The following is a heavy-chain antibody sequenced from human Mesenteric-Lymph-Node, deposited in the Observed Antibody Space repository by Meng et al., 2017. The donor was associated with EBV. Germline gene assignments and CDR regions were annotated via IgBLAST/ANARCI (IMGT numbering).Heavy chain of an antibody. D-gene: IGHD3-22*01. CDR1: GNSSSSSNW. CDR2: IYQSGST. J-gene: IGHJ5*02. CDR3: ARESYYDSRGPWFDP. V-gene: IGHV4-4*02. Sequence: QVQLNNWGPGVVTPSVTLSLTCSVSGNSSSSSNWCSWFRQPPGKGLEWIGEIYQSGSTNYNPSLKSRVTISVDKSKNHFSLKLSSVTAADTAVYYCARESYYDSRGPWFDPWGQGTLVTVSS.